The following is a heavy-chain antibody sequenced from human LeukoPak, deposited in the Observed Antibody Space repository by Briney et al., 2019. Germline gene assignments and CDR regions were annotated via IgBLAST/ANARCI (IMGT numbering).Heavy chain of an antibody. J-gene: IGHJ4*02. D-gene: IGHD1-26*01. CDR3: AKGSPWELLLGYFDY. CDR2: ISGSGGST. V-gene: IGHV3-23*01. Sequence: GGSLRLSCAASGFTFSSYAMSWVRQAPGKGLEWVSAISGSGGSTYYADSVKGRFTISRDNSKNTLYLQMNSLRAEDTAVYYCAKGSPWELLLGYFDYWDQGTLVTVSS. CDR1: GFTFSSYA.